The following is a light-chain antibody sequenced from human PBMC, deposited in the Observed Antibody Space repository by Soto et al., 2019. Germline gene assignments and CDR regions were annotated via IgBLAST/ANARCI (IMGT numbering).Light chain of an antibody. CDR2: EAT. Sequence: QSALTQPPSASGSPGQSVTISCTGTSSDVGGYKYVSWYQQHPGKAPKLLIYEATQRPSGVPDRFSGSKSGNTASLTVSGLQAEEEADYYCSSYADSNNLLFGGGTKVTVL. V-gene: IGLV2-8*01. CDR1: SSDVGGYKY. CDR3: SSYADSNNLL. J-gene: IGLJ3*02.